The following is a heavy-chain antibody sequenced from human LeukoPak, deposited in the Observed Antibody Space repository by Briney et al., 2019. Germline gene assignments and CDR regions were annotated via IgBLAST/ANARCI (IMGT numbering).Heavy chain of an antibody. D-gene: IGHD3-22*01. CDR3: ARYYYDSSGLGDAFDI. CDR1: GFTFSSYE. J-gene: IGHJ3*02. Sequence: GGSLRLSCAASGFTFSSYEMNWVRQAPGKGLEWVSYISSSGSTIYYADSVKGRFTISRDNAKNSLYLQMNSLRAEDTAVYYCARYYYDSSGLGDAFDIWGQGTMVTASS. V-gene: IGHV3-48*03. CDR2: ISSSGSTI.